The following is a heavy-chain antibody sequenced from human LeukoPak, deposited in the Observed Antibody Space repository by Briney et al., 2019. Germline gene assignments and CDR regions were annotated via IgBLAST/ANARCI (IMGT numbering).Heavy chain of an antibody. CDR1: GFTFSSDA. D-gene: IGHD3-10*01. V-gene: IGHV3-23*01. CDR2: ISGSGGST. CDR3: AKEKGPMVRGVMEF. Sequence: GGSLRLSCAASGFTFSSDAMSWGRKAQGPGMELVSAISGSGGSTYYANSFKGRFTISRDNSKNTLYLQMNSPRDEDTAVYYCAKEKGPMVRGVMEFWGQGTLVTVSS. J-gene: IGHJ4*02.